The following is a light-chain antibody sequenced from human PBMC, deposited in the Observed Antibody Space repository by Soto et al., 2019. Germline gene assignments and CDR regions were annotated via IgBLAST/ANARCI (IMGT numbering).Light chain of an antibody. CDR2: DVT. CDR3: ATWDDSLNGFYV. J-gene: IGLJ1*01. V-gene: IGLV2-11*01. Sequence: QSALTQPRSVSASPGQSVTIPCTGTSSDVGAYNYVSWYQQHPDKAPKLMIYDVTKRPSGVPDRFSGSKSGNTASLTISGLQAEDEADYFCATWDDSLNGFYVFGTGTKLTVL. CDR1: SSDVGAYNY.